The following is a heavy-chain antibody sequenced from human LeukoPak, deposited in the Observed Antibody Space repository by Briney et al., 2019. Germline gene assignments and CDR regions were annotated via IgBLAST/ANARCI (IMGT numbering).Heavy chain of an antibody. CDR1: GYTFTSYY. Sequence: ASVKVSCKASGYTFTSYYMHWVRQAPGQGLEWMGIINPSGGSTSYAQKFQGRVTMTRDMSTSTVYMELSSLRSEDTAVYYCAREPLLWFGELSGAFDIWGQGTMVTVSS. CDR2: INPSGGST. V-gene: IGHV1-46*01. CDR3: AREPLLWFGELSGAFDI. D-gene: IGHD3-10*01. J-gene: IGHJ3*02.